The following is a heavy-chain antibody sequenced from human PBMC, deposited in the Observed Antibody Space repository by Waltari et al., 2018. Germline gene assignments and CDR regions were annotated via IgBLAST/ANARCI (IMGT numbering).Heavy chain of an antibody. J-gene: IGHJ5*02. CDR3: VSGTANWFDP. V-gene: IGHV4-34*01. CDR1: GGSFRGYY. Sequence: QVQLQQWGAGLLKPSDTLSLTCAVSGGSFRGYYWSWIRQSPGKGLEWIGEINHSGSTKYTPSLKSRVTISPDMSKNQFSLKLISVTAADTGVYYWVSGTANWFDPWGRGTLVTVSP. CDR2: INHSGST.